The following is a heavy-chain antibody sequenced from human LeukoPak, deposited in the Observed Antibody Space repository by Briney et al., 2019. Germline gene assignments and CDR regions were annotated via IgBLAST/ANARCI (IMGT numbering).Heavy chain of an antibody. Sequence: GGSLRLSCAASGFTFSSYSMNWVRQAPGKGLEWVSYISSSSSTIYYADSVKSRFTISRDNAKNSLYLQMNSLRAEDTAVYYCARDEIRGDYSNQHFDYWGQGTLVTVSS. CDR2: ISSSSSTI. CDR3: ARDEIRGDYSNQHFDY. V-gene: IGHV3-48*04. D-gene: IGHD4-11*01. J-gene: IGHJ4*02. CDR1: GFTFSSYS.